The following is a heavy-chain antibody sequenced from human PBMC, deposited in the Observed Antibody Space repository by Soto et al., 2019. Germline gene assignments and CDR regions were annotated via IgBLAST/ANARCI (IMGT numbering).Heavy chain of an antibody. J-gene: IGHJ3*02. CDR2: ISYNGSNK. CDR3: ARGDYYGSGNDAFDI. Sequence: GGSLRLSCAAYGFSFRTYAMTWVRQAPGKGLEWVAVISYNGSNKYYADSVKGRFTISRDNSKNMLYLQMNSLRAEDTAVYYCARGDYYGSGNDAFDIWGQGTMVTVSS. D-gene: IGHD3-10*01. CDR1: GFSFRTYA. V-gene: IGHV3-33*08.